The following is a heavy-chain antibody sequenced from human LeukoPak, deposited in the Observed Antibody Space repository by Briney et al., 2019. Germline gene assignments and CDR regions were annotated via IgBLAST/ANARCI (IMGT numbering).Heavy chain of an antibody. CDR3: ARDIIRGQSDFDY. D-gene: IGHD6-25*01. Sequence: GGSLRLSCVASGFTFGNYWMSWVRQAPGKGLEFVGNIEDDGDQKNYVDSVRGRFTISRDNVKNSLYLQMNSLRAEDTAVYYCARDIIRGQSDFDYWGQGVLVTVSS. V-gene: IGHV3-7*01. CDR2: IEDDGDQK. J-gene: IGHJ4*02. CDR1: GFTFGNYW.